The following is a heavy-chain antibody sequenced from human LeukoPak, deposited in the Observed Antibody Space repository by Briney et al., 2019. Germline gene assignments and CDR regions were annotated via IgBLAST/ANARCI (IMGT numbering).Heavy chain of an antibody. CDR3: ARDYYDSSGYYYWFDP. D-gene: IGHD3-22*01. CDR2: MNPNSGNT. V-gene: IGHV1-8*01. CDR1: GHTFTSYD. J-gene: IGHJ5*02. Sequence: ASVKVSCKASGHTFTSYDINWVRQATGQGLEWMGWMNPNSGNTGYAQKFQGRVTITADKSTSTAYMELSSLRSEDTAVYYCARDYYDSSGYYYWFDPWGQGTLVTVSS.